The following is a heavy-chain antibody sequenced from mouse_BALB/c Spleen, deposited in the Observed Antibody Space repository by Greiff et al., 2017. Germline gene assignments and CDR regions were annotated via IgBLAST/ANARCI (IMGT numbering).Heavy chain of an antibody. CDR1: GYSITSDYA. J-gene: IGHJ2*01. CDR2: ISYSGST. V-gene: IGHV3-2*02. Sequence: EVKLQESGPGLVKPSQSLSLTCTVTGYSITSDYAWNWIRQFPGNKLEWMGYISYSGSTSYNPSLKSRISITRDTSKNQFFLQLNSVTTEDTATYYCARGLLFDYWGQGTTLTVSS. CDR3: ARGLLFDY. D-gene: IGHD2-1*01.